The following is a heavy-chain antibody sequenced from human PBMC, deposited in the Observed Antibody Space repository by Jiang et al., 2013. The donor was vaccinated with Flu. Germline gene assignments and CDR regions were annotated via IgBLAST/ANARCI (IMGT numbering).Heavy chain of an antibody. J-gene: IGHJ4*02. CDR3: ARRDTARVSGFDY. V-gene: IGHV4-59*02. Sequence: GSVTSHYWNWIRQSPGKGLEWIGFMYYTGQSDYNPSLKGRVTISLDTSKNQFSLKLNSMTAADTAIYYCARRDTARVSGFDYWGQGTLVTVSS. CDR2: MYYTGQS. CDR1: GSVTSHY. D-gene: IGHD5-18*01.